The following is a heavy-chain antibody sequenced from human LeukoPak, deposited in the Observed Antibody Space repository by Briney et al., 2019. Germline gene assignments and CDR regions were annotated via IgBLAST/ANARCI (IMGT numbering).Heavy chain of an antibody. CDR1: GGSISSSSYY. D-gene: IGHD2-2*01. J-gene: IGHJ4*02. CDR2: IYYSGRT. CDR3: ARDGGSKLYLLDY. Sequence: SETLSLTCTVSGGSISSSSYYWGWIRQPPGKGLEWIGSIYYSGRTYYNPSLKSRVTMSFDTSKNQFSLKLSSVTAADTAVYYCARDGGSKLYLLDYWGQGTLVTVSS. V-gene: IGHV4-39*07.